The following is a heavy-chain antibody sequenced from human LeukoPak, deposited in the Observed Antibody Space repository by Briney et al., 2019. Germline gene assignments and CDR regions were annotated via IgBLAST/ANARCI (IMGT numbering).Heavy chain of an antibody. CDR3: ARGIVGVPAAISSFDY. D-gene: IGHD2-2*02. V-gene: IGHV1-18*01. CDR2: ISDYNDNT. Sequence: ASVKVSCKASGYTFTSYGISWVRQAPGQGLELMGWISDYNDNTNYAQKLQGRGTMNTNTSKNTDYMELRRLRSDDTAVYYCARGIVGVPAAISSFDYWGQGTLVTVSS. J-gene: IGHJ4*02. CDR1: GYTFTSYG.